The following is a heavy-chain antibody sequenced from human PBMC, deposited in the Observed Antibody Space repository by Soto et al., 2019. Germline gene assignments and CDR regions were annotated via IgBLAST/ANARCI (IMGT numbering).Heavy chain of an antibody. CDR2: IIPMFATP. CDR3: ATLSPSGTAVPY. CDR1: GGTFSNYA. Sequence: QVQLVQSGAEVKQPGSSVKVSCKASGGTFSNYAFNWVRQAPGQGLEWMAGIIPMFATPKYAQKFKGRVTLTADESTTTTYMELGSPRSDDRAVYYCATLSPSGTAVPYWGQGTLVTVSS. V-gene: IGHV1-69*12. J-gene: IGHJ4*02. D-gene: IGHD3-10*02.